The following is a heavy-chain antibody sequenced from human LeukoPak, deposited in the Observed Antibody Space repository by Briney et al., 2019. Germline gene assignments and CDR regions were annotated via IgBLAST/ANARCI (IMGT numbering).Heavy chain of an antibody. J-gene: IGHJ5*02. CDR1: GGSISSSGYS. D-gene: IGHD3-10*01. V-gene: IGHV4-39*01. CDR3: ARLEGTLWFGDPRLPNWFDP. Sequence: KPSETLSLTCTVSGGSISSSGYSWGWIRQPPGKGLEWIGSIYYSGSTYYNPSLKSRVTISVDTSKNHISLQLSSVAAAEPCVHYCARLEGTLWFGDPRLPNWFDPWGQGTLVTVSS. CDR2: IYYSGST.